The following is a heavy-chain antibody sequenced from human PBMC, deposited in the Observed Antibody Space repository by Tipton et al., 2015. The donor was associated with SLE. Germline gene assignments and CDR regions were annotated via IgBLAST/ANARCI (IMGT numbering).Heavy chain of an antibody. CDR3: ARGGSGWYAGFDH. V-gene: IGHV4-59*01. Sequence: TLSLTCTVSGVSIYGYYGTWIRQSPGKGLEWLGYIDYSGSTKYDSSLKSRATISVDTSKKQFSLSLRSVTTADTATYYCARGGSGWYAGFDHWGQGNLVVVSS. J-gene: IGHJ4*02. D-gene: IGHD6-19*01. CDR1: GVSIYGYY. CDR2: IDYSGST.